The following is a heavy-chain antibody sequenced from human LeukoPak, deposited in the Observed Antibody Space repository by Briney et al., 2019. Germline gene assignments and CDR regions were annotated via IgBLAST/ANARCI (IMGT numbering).Heavy chain of an antibody. CDR2: IKQDGSEK. Sequence: GGSLRLSCAASGFTFSSYWMSWVRQAPGKGLEWVANIKQDGSEKYYVDSVKGRFTISRDNAKNSLYLQMNSLRGEDTAVYYCARVGGYYYDSSGYYWGAFDIWGQGTMVTVSS. V-gene: IGHV3-7*01. CDR1: GFTFSSYW. CDR3: ARVGGYYYDSSGYYWGAFDI. J-gene: IGHJ3*02. D-gene: IGHD3-22*01.